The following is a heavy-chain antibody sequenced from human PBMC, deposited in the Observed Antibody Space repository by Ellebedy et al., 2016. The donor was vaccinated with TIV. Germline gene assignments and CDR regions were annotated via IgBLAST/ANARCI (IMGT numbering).Heavy chain of an antibody. J-gene: IGHJ6*02. CDR3: RSTVFYGDDV. Sequence: YADSVRGRFTISRDNSKNSLYLQMSSLKPEDTALYYGRSTVFYGDDVWGQGTTVTVSS. V-gene: IGHV3-43*01. D-gene: IGHD4-17*01.